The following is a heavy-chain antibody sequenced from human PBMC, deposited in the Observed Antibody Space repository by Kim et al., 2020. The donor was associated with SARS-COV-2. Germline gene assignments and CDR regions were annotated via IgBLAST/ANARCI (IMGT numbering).Heavy chain of an antibody. CDR3: ARAGLGYSGYGIFDY. J-gene: IGHJ4*02. Sequence: SETLSLTCAVYGGSFSGYYWSWIRQPPGKGLEWIGEINHSGSTNYNPSLKSRVTISVDTSKNQFSLKLSSVTAADTAVYYCARAGLGYSGYGIFDYWGQGTLVTVSS. CDR2: INHSGST. CDR1: GGSFSGYY. V-gene: IGHV4-34*01. D-gene: IGHD5-12*01.